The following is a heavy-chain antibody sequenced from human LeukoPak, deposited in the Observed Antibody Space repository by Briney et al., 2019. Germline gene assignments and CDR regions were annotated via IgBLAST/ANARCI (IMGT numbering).Heavy chain of an antibody. Sequence: PSGTLSLTCAVSGGSISRSDWWSWVRQSPCKGLEWIGEIFHSGSTKYNPSLKSRVTISVDKSKNQFSLNLTSVTAADTAMYYCARDASLQTGAFDVWGQGTMVTVSS. CDR3: ARDASLQTGAFDV. V-gene: IGHV4-4*02. CDR1: GGSISRSDW. J-gene: IGHJ3*01. D-gene: IGHD5-24*01. CDR2: IFHSGST.